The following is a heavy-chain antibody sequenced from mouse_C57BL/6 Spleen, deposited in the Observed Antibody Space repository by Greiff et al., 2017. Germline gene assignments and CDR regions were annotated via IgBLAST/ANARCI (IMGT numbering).Heavy chain of an antibody. CDR1: GYTFTSYW. J-gene: IGHJ4*01. CDR2: IYPGSGST. Sequence: VQLQQPGAELVKPGASVKMSCKASGYTFTSYWITWVKQRPGQGLEWIGDIYPGSGSTNYNEKFKSKATLTVDTSSSTAYMQLSSLTSEDSAVYYCARLITTVSYYYAMDYWGQGTSVTVSS. D-gene: IGHD1-2*01. V-gene: IGHV1-55*01. CDR3: ARLITTVSYYYAMDY.